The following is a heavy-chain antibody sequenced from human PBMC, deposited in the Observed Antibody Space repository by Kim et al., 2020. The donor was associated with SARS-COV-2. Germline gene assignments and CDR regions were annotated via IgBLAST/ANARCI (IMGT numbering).Heavy chain of an antibody. J-gene: IGHJ4*02. D-gene: IGHD1-26*01. CDR3: ARGQRDGSSYCEL. CDR1: GYTFTDYY. Sequence: ASVKVSCKASGYTFTDYYIHWVRQAPGHGLEWMGRIHPNSGDTDYAQKFRDRVTMTRDTSVTTTYMEMSTLRSDDTAVFYCARGQRDGSSYCELWGQGTLVTVSS. V-gene: IGHV1-2*06. CDR2: IHPNSGDT.